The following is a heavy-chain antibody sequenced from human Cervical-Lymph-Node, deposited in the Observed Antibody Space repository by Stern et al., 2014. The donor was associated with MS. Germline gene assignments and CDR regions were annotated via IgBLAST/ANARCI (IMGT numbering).Heavy chain of an antibody. V-gene: IGHV1-18*01. D-gene: IGHD3-10*01. CDR1: GYTFTSYG. J-gene: IGHJ5*02. Sequence: VQLVESGAEVKKPGASVKVSCKASGYTFTSYGLSWVRQAPGQGLEWMGWISAYNGNKNYAKKLQGRVTMTTDTSTSTAYMELRSLRSDDTAVYYCARQWFGELNWFDPWGQGTLVTVSS. CDR3: ARQWFGELNWFDP. CDR2: ISAYNGNK.